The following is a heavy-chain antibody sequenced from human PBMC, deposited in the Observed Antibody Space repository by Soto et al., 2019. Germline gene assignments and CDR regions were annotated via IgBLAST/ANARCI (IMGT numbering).Heavy chain of an antibody. CDR1: GFTFSSYG. CDR3: ARGEDCSSTSCYEGSDGMDV. D-gene: IGHD2-2*01. CDR2: IWYDGSNK. Sequence: QVQLVESGGGVVQPGGSLRLSCAASGFTFSSYGMHWVRQAPGKGLEWVAVIWYDGSNKYYADSVKGRFTISRDNSKNTLYLQMNSLRAEDTAVYYCARGEDCSSTSCYEGSDGMDVWGQGTTVTVSS. J-gene: IGHJ6*02. V-gene: IGHV3-33*01.